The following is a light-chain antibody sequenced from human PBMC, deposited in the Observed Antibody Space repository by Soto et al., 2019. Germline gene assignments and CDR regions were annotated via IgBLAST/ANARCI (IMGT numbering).Light chain of an antibody. V-gene: IGKV3-20*01. J-gene: IGKJ5*01. CDR2: GVY. CDR1: EPIKTFY. CDR3: QFYGSLLLL. Sequence: APVEPAPLSCKASEPIKTFYLRWYQHKPGKSPRLLINGVYTRATGIPDRFSGSGSGTEFNLKIWRLEREDLESYCCQFYGSLLLLFCHGTGLEIK.